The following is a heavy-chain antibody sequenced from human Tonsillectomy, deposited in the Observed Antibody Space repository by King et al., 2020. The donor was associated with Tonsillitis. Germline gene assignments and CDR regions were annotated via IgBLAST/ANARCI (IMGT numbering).Heavy chain of an antibody. CDR3: ARDRGALRPTYYMDV. Sequence: VQLVESGGGVVQPGRSLRLSCAASGFTFSSYVMYWVRQAPGKGLEWVAVISYDGSNKYYADSVKGRFTISRDNSKNTLYLQMNSLRAEDTAVYYCARDRGALRPTYYMDVWGKGTTVTVSS. J-gene: IGHJ6*03. V-gene: IGHV3-30-3*01. CDR1: GFTFSSYV. D-gene: IGHD3-10*01. CDR2: ISYDGSNK.